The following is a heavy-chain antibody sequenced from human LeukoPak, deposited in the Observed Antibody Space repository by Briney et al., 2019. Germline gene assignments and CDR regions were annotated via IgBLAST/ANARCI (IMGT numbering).Heavy chain of an antibody. V-gene: IGHV4-4*07. Sequence: SETLCLTCTVSGGSISSYYWSWIRQPPGKGLEWLGRIYTSGSTNYNPSLKSRVTMSVDPSKHQFSLKLSSVTAADTAVYYCVRDRRVCTSTSCYGYGMDVWGQGNTVTVSS. D-gene: IGHD2-2*01. J-gene: IGHJ6*02. CDR2: IYTSGST. CDR1: GGSISSYY. CDR3: VRDRRVCTSTSCYGYGMDV.